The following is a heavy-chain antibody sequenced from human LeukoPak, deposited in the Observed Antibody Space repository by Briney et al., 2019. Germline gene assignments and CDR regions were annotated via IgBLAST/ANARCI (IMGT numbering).Heavy chain of an antibody. D-gene: IGHD3-22*01. CDR2: ISGSGGST. V-gene: IGHV3-23*01. CDR1: GFTFSSYS. Sequence: PGGSLRLSCAASGFTFSSYSMNWVRQAPGKGLEWVSAISGSGGSTYYADSVKGRFTISRDNSKNTLYLQMNSLRAEDTAVYYCAKDLQYYYDSSGYYDAFDIWGQGTMVTVSS. J-gene: IGHJ3*02. CDR3: AKDLQYYYDSSGYYDAFDI.